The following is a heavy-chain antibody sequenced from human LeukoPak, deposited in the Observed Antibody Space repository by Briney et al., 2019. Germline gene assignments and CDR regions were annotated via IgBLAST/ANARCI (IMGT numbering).Heavy chain of an antibody. Sequence: SETLSLTCTVSGGSISSSSYYWGWIRQPPGKGLEWIGSIYYSGSTYYNPSLKSRVTISVDTSKNQFSLTLSSVTAADTAVYYCARHVAYCSSTSCRGWFDPWGQGTLVTVSS. CDR3: ARHVAYCSSTSCRGWFDP. V-gene: IGHV4-39*01. D-gene: IGHD2-2*01. CDR2: IYYSGST. CDR1: GGSISSSSYY. J-gene: IGHJ5*02.